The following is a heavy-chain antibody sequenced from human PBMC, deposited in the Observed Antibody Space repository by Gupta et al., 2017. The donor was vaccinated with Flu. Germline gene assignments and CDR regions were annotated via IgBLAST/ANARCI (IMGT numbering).Heavy chain of an antibody. J-gene: IGHJ4*02. V-gene: IGHV3-74*03. CDR1: GFTFSSSY. CDR3: ATVTSGC. D-gene: IGHD4-17*01. Sequence: EMQLVESGGGLVQPGGSLRLSCASSGFTFSSSYLQGGRQAPGKGLVWVSRIKPDGSSTTYAESVKGRFTISRDNAKNTLYLQMNSLGDDDTAVYYCATVTSGCWGQGTLVTVSS. CDR2: IKPDGSST.